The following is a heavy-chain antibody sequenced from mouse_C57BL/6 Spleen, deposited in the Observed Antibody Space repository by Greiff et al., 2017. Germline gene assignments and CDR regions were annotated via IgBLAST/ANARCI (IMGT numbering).Heavy chain of an antibody. D-gene: IGHD3-2*02. CDR3: ARRDSSGYFDY. CDR2: ISNLAYSI. J-gene: IGHJ2*01. CDR1: GFTFSDYG. Sequence: EVMLVESGGGLVQPGGSLKLSCAASGFTFSDYGMAWVRQAPRKGPEWVAFISNLAYSIYYADTVTGRFTISRENAKNTLYLEMSSLRSEDTAMYYCARRDSSGYFDYWGQGTTLTVSS. V-gene: IGHV5-15*01.